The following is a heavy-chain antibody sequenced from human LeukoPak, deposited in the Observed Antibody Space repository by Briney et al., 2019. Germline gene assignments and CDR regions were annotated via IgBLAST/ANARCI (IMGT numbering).Heavy chain of an antibody. CDR1: GVSLSGYY. J-gene: IGHJ3*02. Sequence: SETLSLTCAVSGVSLSGYYWGWIRQTPGKGLEWIGEINHSGRTNYNPSLKSRVTISVDTSKNQFSLKLSSVTAADTAVYYCARDSRTTVTTVLGFDIWGQGTMVTVSS. D-gene: IGHD4-17*01. CDR3: ARDSRTTVTTVLGFDI. CDR2: INHSGRT. V-gene: IGHV4-34*01.